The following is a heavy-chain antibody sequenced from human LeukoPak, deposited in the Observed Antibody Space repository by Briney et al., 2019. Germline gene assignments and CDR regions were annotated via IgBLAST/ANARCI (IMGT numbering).Heavy chain of an antibody. D-gene: IGHD6-13*01. V-gene: IGHV3-48*01. Sequence: GGSLRLSCAASGFTFSGYSMNWVRQAPGKGLEWVSYIISSSSSIYYADSVKGRFTISRDNAKNSLYLQMNSVRAEDTAVYYCARDRYTRRYFDYWGQGTLVTVSS. J-gene: IGHJ4*02. CDR1: GFTFSGYS. CDR2: IISSSSSI. CDR3: ARDRYTRRYFDY.